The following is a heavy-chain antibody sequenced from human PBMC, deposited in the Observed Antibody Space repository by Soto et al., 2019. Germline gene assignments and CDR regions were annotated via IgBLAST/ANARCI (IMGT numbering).Heavy chain of an antibody. CDR2: IYYTGTT. V-gene: IGHV4-59*12. CDR1: GGSMSSYY. Sequence: PSETLSLTCIVSGGSMSSYYWGWFRQPPGKGLEWIGYIYYTGTTTYHPSLKSRVTISIDTSRNQFSLKLNSVTAAYTAVYYCARGGYYYDSSGYYGYWGQGTLVTVS. J-gene: IGHJ4*02. CDR3: ARGGYYYDSSGYYGY. D-gene: IGHD3-22*01.